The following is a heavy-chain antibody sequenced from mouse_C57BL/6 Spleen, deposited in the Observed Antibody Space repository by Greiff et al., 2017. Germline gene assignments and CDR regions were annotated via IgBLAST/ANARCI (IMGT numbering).Heavy chain of an antibody. J-gene: IGHJ1*03. CDR1: DYTFTSYW. Sequence: QVQLQQPGAELVMPGASVKLSCKASDYTFTSYWMHWVKQRPGQGLEWIGEIDPSDSYTNYNQKFKGKSTLTVDKSSSTAYMQLSSLTSEDSAVYYCARDWYFEVWGTGTTVTVSS. V-gene: IGHV1-69*01. CDR3: ARDWYFEV. CDR2: IDPSDSYT.